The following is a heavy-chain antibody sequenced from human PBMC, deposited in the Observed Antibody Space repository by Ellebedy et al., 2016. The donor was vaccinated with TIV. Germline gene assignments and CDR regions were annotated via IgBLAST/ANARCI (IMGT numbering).Heavy chain of an antibody. CDR3: TTGITPILYSSGGWTPGH. CDR1: GFTFSNAW. J-gene: IGHJ4*02. D-gene: IGHD2-15*01. CDR2: IKTKAYGGPT. V-gene: IGHV3-15*01. Sequence: PGGSLRLSCAASGFTFSNAWMSWVRQAPGKGPAWLGRIKTKAYGGPTEYAASVKGRVTFSRDESKNTRYLQMHSLKTEDTAVYYCTTGITPILYSSGGWTPGHWGQGALVTVSS.